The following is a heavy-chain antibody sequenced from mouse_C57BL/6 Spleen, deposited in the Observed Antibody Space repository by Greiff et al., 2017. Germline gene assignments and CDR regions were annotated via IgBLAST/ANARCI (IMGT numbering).Heavy chain of an antibody. CDR2: IDPENGDT. J-gene: IGHJ2*01. CDR3: TTYGSSY. D-gene: IGHD1-1*01. V-gene: IGHV14-4*01. CDR1: GFNIKDDY. Sequence: VQLQQSGAELVRPGASVKLSCTASGFNIKDDYMHWVKQRPEQGLEWIGWIDPENGDTEYASKFQGKATITADTSSNTAYLQLSSLTSEDTAVXYCTTYGSSYWGQGTTLTVSS.